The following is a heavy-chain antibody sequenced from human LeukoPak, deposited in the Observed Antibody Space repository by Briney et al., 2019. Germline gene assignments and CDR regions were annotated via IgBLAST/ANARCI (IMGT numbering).Heavy chain of an antibody. CDR1: GFNFDEYG. D-gene: IGHD5-12*01. CDR3: ARGGRGS. V-gene: IGHV3-20*04. CDR2: INWNGDST. Sequence: GGSLRLSCAASGFNFDEYGMIWDRQGLGKGLEWVSGINWNGDSTGYADSVKGRFTISRDNAKNSLYLQMNSLRAEDTALYYCARGGRGSWGQGALVTVSS. J-gene: IGHJ4*02.